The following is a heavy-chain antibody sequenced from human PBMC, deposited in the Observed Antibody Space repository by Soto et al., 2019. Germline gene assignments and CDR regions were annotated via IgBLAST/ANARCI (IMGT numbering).Heavy chain of an antibody. CDR1: GFTCTSSA. CDR2: IVVGSGNT. CDR3: AAARGGDCSSTRCYHWFDP. Sequence: GAAGKVSCRASGFTCTSSAVQRVRQARGQRLEWIGWIVVGSGNTNYAQKFQEKITITRDMSTSTAYMELSSLRSEDTAVYYCAAARGGDCSSTRCYHWFDPWGQGTLVPVSS. D-gene: IGHD2-2*01. V-gene: IGHV1-58*01. J-gene: IGHJ5*02.